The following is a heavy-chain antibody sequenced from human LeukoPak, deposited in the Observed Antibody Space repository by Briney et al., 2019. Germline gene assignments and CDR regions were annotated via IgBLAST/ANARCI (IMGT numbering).Heavy chain of an antibody. CDR1: GGSISSYY. V-gene: IGHV4-4*09. Sequence: PSETLSLTCTVSGGSISSYYWTWIRQPPGKGLEWIGYIYHRGSANYNPSLKSRVTISVDTSKNQFSLKLSSVTAADTAVYYCARLARITIFGVVIGRVDIWGQGTMVTVSS. CDR2: IYHRGSA. J-gene: IGHJ3*02. CDR3: ARLARITIFGVVIGRVDI. D-gene: IGHD3-3*01.